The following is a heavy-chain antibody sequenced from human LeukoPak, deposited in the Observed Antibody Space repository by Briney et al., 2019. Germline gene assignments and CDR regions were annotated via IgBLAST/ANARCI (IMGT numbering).Heavy chain of an antibody. J-gene: IGHJ4*02. CDR1: GGSVSSGSYY. V-gene: IGHV4-39*07. CDR2: INHSGST. D-gene: IGHD3-22*01. CDR3: ARGGTYYYDSSGYRY. Sequence: PSETLSLTCTVSGGSVSSGSYYWSWIRQPPGKGLEWIGEINHSGSTNYNPSLKSRVTISVDTSKNQFSLKLSSVTAADTAVYYCARGGTYYYDSSGYRYWGQGTLVTVSS.